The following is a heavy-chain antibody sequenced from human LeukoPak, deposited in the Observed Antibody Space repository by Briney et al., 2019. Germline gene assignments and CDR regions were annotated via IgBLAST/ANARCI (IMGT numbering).Heavy chain of an antibody. J-gene: IGHJ4*02. V-gene: IGHV1-18*01. CDR1: GYTLTELS. CDR3: ARFYYYDSSVPFDY. Sequence: GASVKVSCKVSGYTLTELSMHWVRQAPGQGLEWMGWISAYNGNTNYAQKLQGRVTMTTDTSTSTAYMELRSLRSDDTAVYYCARFYYYDSSVPFDYWGQGTLVTVSS. CDR2: ISAYNGNT. D-gene: IGHD3-22*01.